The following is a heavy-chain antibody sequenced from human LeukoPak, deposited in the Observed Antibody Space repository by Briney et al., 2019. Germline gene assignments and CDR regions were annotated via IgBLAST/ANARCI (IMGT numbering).Heavy chain of an antibody. Sequence: SGGSLRLSCAASGFSFSDYAMTWVRRAPGKGLEWVSSIGSSGVGTYYTDSVKGRFAISRDNSKDTLFLQMNSLRVEDSAVYYCAINTSGRYFDYWGQGTLVTVSS. J-gene: IGHJ4*02. CDR1: GFSFSDYA. CDR2: IGSSGVGT. D-gene: IGHD3-22*01. V-gene: IGHV3-23*01. CDR3: AINTSGRYFDY.